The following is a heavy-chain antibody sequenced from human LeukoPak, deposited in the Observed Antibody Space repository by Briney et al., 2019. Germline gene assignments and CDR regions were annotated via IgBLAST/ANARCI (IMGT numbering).Heavy chain of an antibody. CDR2: ISGSGGSS. J-gene: IGHJ4*02. V-gene: IGHV3-23*01. CDR3: AKAPYGAGSYYFDY. D-gene: IGHD4-17*01. CDR1: GFTFSSYA. Sequence: GGSLRLSCAASGFTFSSYAMSWVRQAPGKGLEWVSAISGSGGSSYYADSVKGRFTISRDNSKNTLYLQMNSLRAEDTAVYYCAKAPYGAGSYYFDYWGQGTLVTVSS.